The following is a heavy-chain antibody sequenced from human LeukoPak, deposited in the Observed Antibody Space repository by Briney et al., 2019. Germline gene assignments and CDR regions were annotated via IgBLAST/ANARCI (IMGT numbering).Heavy chain of an antibody. Sequence: GGSLRLSCAASGFTFSSYAMHWVRQAPGKGLEWVAVISYDGSNKYYADSVKGRYTISRDNSKNTLYLQMNSLRAEDTAVYYCARDHAIFGVVTPFDYWGQGTLVTVSS. J-gene: IGHJ4*02. CDR1: GFTFSSYA. V-gene: IGHV3-30-3*01. D-gene: IGHD3-3*01. CDR3: ARDHAIFGVVTPFDY. CDR2: ISYDGSNK.